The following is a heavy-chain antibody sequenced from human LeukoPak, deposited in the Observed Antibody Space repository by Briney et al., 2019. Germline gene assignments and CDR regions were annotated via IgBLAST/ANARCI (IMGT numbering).Heavy chain of an antibody. CDR2: LGSGGDT. CDR1: GFTFSSYA. V-gene: IGHV3-13*01. D-gene: IGHD3-16*01. CDR3: VRGRRSYGFDH. J-gene: IGHJ4*02. Sequence: GGSLRLSCAASGFTFSSYAMIWVRQAPGQGLDWVSGLGSGGDTYYPDSVRGRFTISKETAKNSLYLQMAGLRDDDTAVYYCVRGRRSYGFDHWGQGTQVTVSS.